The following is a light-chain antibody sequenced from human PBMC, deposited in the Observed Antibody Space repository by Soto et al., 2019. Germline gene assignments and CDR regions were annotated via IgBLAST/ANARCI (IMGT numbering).Light chain of an antibody. CDR1: QGVGSN. CDR2: GAS. V-gene: IGKV3-11*01. CDR3: QQRSNWPPYT. Sequence: EIVLTQSPATLSVSPWERATLSCRASQGVGSNLAWFQQKPGQAPRLLIYGASTRATGVPARFSGSGSGTDFTLTISSLEPEVFAVYYCQQRSNWPPYTFGQGTKVDIK. J-gene: IGKJ2*01.